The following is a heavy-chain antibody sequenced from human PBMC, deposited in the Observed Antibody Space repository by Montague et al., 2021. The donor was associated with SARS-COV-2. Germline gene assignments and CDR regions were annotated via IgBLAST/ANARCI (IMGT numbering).Heavy chain of an antibody. D-gene: IGHD2-15*01. CDR2: INHSGST. V-gene: IGHV4-34*01. CDR3: ARGPVDDNCSGGSCYSRYYYGMDV. CDR1: GGSFSGYY. Sequence: SETLSLTCAVYGGSFSGYYWSWIRQPPGKGLEWIGEINHSGSTNYNPSLTSRVTISVDTSKNQFSLKLSSVTAADTAVYYCARGPVDDNCSGGSCYSRYYYGMDVWGQGTTVTVSS. J-gene: IGHJ6*02.